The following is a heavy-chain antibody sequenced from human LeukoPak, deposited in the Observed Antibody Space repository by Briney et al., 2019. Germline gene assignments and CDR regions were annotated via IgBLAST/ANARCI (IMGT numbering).Heavy chain of an antibody. D-gene: IGHD6-13*01. J-gene: IGHJ4*02. CDR3: AKDSWEQQRGYFDY. V-gene: IGHV3-23*01. CDR1: GFTFSSYA. Sequence: GGSLRLYCEASGFTFSSYAMSWVRQAPGKGLEWVSAISGSGGSTYYADSVKGRFTISRDNSKNTLYLQMNSLRAEDTAVYYCAKDSWEQQRGYFDYWGQGTLVTVST. CDR2: ISGSGGST.